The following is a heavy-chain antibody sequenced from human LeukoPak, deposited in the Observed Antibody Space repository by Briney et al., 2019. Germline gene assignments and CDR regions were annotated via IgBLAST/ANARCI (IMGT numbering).Heavy chain of an antibody. CDR2: MNPNSGNT. CDR1: GYTFTRYN. CDR3: ARSSVGARRRIDY. Sequence: ASVKVSCKACGYTFTRYNINWVRQATGQGLEWMGWMNPNSGNTGYAQKFQGRVTMTRSASINTAYMELSSLTSDDTAVYYCARSSVGARRRIDYWGQGTLVTVSS. J-gene: IGHJ4*02. V-gene: IGHV1-8*01. D-gene: IGHD3-22*01.